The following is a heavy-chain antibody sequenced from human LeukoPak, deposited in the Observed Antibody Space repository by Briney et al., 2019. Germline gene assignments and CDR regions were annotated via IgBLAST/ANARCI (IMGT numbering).Heavy chain of an antibody. V-gene: IGHV3-43*02. CDR1: GFTFDDYD. D-gene: IGHD3-22*01. CDR2: INGGGGIT. J-gene: IGHJ4*02. CDR3: AKEAYPVIGSSYYFRRNYFFDY. Sequence: GGSVRLSCAASGFTFDDYDMLWLPHAPGQGREGVSLINGGGGITYYADSGGVRFTISRVNSKNSLYLQMNSLRTEDTALYYCAKEAYPVIGSSYYFRRNYFFDYWSEGTLVTVSS.